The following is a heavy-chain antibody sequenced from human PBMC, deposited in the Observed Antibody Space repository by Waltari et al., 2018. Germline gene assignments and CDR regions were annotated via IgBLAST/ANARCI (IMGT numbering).Heavy chain of an antibody. CDR3: ARVAAAGQGFFY. D-gene: IGHD6-13*01. Sequence: QVQLVQSGSEVKKPGSSVTVSCKASGYTFTSYAMHSVRQAPGQRLEWMGWINAGNGNTKYSQKFQGRVTITRDTSASTAYMELSSLRSEDTAVYYCARVAAAGQGFFYWGQGTLVTVSS. V-gene: IGHV1-3*01. CDR1: GYTFTSYA. J-gene: IGHJ4*02. CDR2: INAGNGNT.